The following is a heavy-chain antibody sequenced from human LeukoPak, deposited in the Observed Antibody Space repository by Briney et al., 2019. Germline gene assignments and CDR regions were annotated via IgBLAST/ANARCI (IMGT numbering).Heavy chain of an antibody. Sequence: GGSLRLSCAASGFTFSSYGMHWVRQAPGKGLEWVAFIRYDGSNKYYADSVKGRFTISRDNSKNTLYLQMNSLRAEDTAVYYCAKGGWELHAFDIWGQGTMVTVSS. J-gene: IGHJ3*02. CDR3: AKGGWELHAFDI. CDR1: GFTFSSYG. CDR2: IRYDGSNK. V-gene: IGHV3-30*02. D-gene: IGHD1-26*01.